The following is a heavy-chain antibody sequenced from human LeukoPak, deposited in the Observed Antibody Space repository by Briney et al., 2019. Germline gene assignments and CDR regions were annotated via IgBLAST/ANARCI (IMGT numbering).Heavy chain of an antibody. V-gene: IGHV3-53*01. CDR2: IYSGGST. Sequence: GGSLRLSCAASGFTFSSYAMSWVRQAPGKGLEWVSFIYSGGSTYYADSVKGRFTISRDDSKNTLYLQMNSLRAEDTAVYYCASPSFGGLFAGYYYGMDVWGQGTTVTVSS. J-gene: IGHJ6*02. CDR1: GFTFSSYA. CDR3: ASPSFGGLFAGYYYGMDV. D-gene: IGHD3-10*01.